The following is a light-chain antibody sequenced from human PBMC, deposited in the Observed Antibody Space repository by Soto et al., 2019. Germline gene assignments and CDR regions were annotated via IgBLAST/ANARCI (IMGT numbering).Light chain of an antibody. CDR3: MQFTHWPWT. V-gene: IGKV2-30*01. CDR2: KVS. Sequence: DVVMTQSPLSLPVTLGQPSSISCSSSLSLVYSDGNTYLNWFQRRPGQSPRRLIYKVSDRDSGVPDRFRGSGSGTDFTLNISRVEAEDVGVYYCMQFTHWPWTFGQGTKVDI. J-gene: IGKJ1*01. CDR1: LSLVYSDGNTY.